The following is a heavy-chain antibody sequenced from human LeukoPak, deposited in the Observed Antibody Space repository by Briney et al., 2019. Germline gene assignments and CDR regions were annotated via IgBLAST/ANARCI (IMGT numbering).Heavy chain of an antibody. J-gene: IGHJ4*02. CDR2: ISAYNGNT. CDR1: GYTFTSYG. Sequence: ASVKVSCKASGYTFTSYGISWVRQAPGQGLEWMGWISAYNGNTNYAQKLQGRVTMNTDTSTSTAYMELRSLRSDDTAVYYCARSIAAAAWPGVPNYWGQGTLVTVSS. V-gene: IGHV1-18*01. D-gene: IGHD6-13*01. CDR3: ARSIAAAAWPGVPNY.